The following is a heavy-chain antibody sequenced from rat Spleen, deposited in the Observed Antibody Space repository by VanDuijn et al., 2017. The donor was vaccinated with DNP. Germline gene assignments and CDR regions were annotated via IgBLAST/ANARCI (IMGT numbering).Heavy chain of an antibody. J-gene: IGHJ1*01. CDR1: GFTFSDYY. D-gene: IGHD1-12*02. CDR3: ARHKGGSYRYWYFDF. V-gene: IGHV5-22*01. CDR2: ISYEGSST. Sequence: EVQLVESGGGLVQPGRSLKLSCAASGFTFSDYYMAWVRQAPKKGLEWVASISYEGSSTYYGDSVKGRFTISRDNAKSTLYLQMNSLRSEDTATYYCARHKGGSYRYWYFDFWGPGTMVTVSS.